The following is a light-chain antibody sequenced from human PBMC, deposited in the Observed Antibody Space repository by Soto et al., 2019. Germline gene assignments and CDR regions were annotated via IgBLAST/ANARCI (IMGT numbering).Light chain of an antibody. CDR3: QQYNYWPPRIT. CDR1: QSISSW. V-gene: IGKV1-5*01. CDR2: DAS. Sequence: DIQMTKSPSILSASVGDRVTITCRASQSISSWLAWYQQKPGKAPKVLIYDASNLESGVPSRFSGSGSGTEFTLTISSLQPEDVAVYYCQQYNYWPPRITCGQGTRLEI. J-gene: IGKJ5*01.